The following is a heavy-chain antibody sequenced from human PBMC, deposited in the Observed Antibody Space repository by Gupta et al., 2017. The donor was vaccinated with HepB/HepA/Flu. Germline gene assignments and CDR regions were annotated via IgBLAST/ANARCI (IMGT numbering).Heavy chain of an antibody. CDR3: AREKASNGYYIDY. CDR1: GFTFDEYG. J-gene: IGHJ4*02. V-gene: IGHV3-20*04. Sequence: EGQLVESGGHVVRPGGALSLSCVDSGFTFDEYGMHFVRHVPGKGLEWISNTNGNGVSEIYADSVRGRFIISRDNAKNSLYLQMSNLRTDDTALYFCAREKASNGYYIDYWGQGTLVTVSS. D-gene: IGHD3-22*01. CDR2: TNGNGVSE.